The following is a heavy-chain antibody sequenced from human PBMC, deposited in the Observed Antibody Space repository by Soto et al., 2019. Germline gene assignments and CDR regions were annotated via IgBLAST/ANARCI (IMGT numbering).Heavy chain of an antibody. CDR1: GYTFTSYA. V-gene: IGHV1-3*01. Sequence: ASVKVSCKASGYTFTSYAMHWVRQAPGQRLEWMGWINAGKENTKYSQKNQGRVTKTRDTSASTAYMELSSLRSEDTALYYCAREYLDTAMIAPSYGMDVWGQGTTVTVSS. CDR3: AREYLDTAMIAPSYGMDV. D-gene: IGHD5-18*01. J-gene: IGHJ6*02. CDR2: INAGKENT.